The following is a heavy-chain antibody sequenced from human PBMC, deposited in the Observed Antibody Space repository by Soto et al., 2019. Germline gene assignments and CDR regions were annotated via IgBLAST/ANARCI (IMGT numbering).Heavy chain of an antibody. CDR1: GYSFTSYW. D-gene: IGHD6-13*01. CDR2: IDPSDSYT. V-gene: IGHV5-10-1*01. J-gene: IGHJ5*02. CDR3: ERRHSSSSAFDP. Sequence: EVQLVQSGAEVKKPGESLRISCKGSGYSFTSYWISWVRQMPGKGLEWMGRIDPSDSYTNYSPSFQGHVTISADKSISTAYLQLSSLKASDTAMYYCERRHSSSSAFDPWGQGTLVTVSS.